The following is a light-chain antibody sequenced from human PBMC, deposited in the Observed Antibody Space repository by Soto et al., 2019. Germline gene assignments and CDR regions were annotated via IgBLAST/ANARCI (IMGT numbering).Light chain of an antibody. CDR3: QQRSNWPPFT. V-gene: IGKV3-11*01. CDR1: QNISRY. Sequence: EIVLTQSPATLSLPPGERATLSCRASQNISRYLAWYQQKPGQAPRLLIYDASNRATGIPARFSGSGSGTDFTLTISSLEPEDFAVYYCQQRSNWPPFTFGPGTKVDIK. CDR2: DAS. J-gene: IGKJ3*01.